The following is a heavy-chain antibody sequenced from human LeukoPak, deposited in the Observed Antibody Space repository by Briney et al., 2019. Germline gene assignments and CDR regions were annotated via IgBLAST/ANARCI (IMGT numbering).Heavy chain of an antibody. V-gene: IGHV1-46*01. J-gene: IGHJ4*02. CDR2: INPSGGST. Sequence: ASVKVSCKASGYTFTSYYMHWVRQAPGQGLEWMGIINPSGGSTSYAQKFQGRVTMTRDTSTSTVYMELSSLRSEDTAVYYCARGEVGYCTNGVCPTAEMYDYWGQGTLVTVSS. CDR1: GYTFTSYY. CDR3: ARGEVGYCTNGVCPTAEMYDY. D-gene: IGHD2-8*01.